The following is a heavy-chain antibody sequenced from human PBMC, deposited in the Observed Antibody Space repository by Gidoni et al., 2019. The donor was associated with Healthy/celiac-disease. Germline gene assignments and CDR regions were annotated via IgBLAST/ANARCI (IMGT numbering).Heavy chain of an antibody. CDR3: ARDDYGADYYYYGMDV. CDR1: GFTFSSYA. Sequence: QVQLVESGGGVVQPGGSLRLSCADSGFTFSSYAMHLVRQAPGKGLEWVAVISYDGSNKYYADSVKGRFTISRDNSKNTLYLQMNSLRAEDTAVYYCARDDYGADYYYYGMDVWGQGTTVTVSS. CDR2: ISYDGSNK. J-gene: IGHJ6*02. D-gene: IGHD4-17*01. V-gene: IGHV3-30-3*01.